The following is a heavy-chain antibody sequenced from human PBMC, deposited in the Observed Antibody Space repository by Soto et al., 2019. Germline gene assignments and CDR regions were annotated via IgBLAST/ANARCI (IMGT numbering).Heavy chain of an antibody. CDR1: GDSMSSYY. D-gene: IGHD2-2*01. Sequence: PSETLSLTCTVSGDSMSSYYWSWIRQPPGKGLEWIGFISYSGNTYYNPPLKSRLSISIDTSKNQFSLRLSSVTAADTAVYYCARVQAAINWIDPWGPGSLVTVSS. CDR2: ISYSGNT. J-gene: IGHJ5*02. V-gene: IGHV4-59*08. CDR3: ARVQAAINWIDP.